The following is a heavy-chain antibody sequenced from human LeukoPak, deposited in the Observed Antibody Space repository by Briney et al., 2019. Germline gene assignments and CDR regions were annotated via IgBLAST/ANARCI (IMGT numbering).Heavy chain of an antibody. J-gene: IGHJ6*03. CDR1: GYSISSGHY. D-gene: IGHD2-8*01. CDR3: ARDPGIVLMVYALESYYYMDV. Sequence: SETLSLTCTVSGYSISSGHYWGWIRHPPGKGLEWIGNIYHSGGTYYNPSLKSRVAISVDTSKNQFSLKLSSVTAADTAVYYCARDPGIVLMVYALESYYYMDVWGKGTTVTVSS. CDR2: IYHSGGT. V-gene: IGHV4-38-2*02.